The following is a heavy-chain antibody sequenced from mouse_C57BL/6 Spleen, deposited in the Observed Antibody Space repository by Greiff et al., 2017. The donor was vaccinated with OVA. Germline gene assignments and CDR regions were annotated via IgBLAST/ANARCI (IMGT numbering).Heavy chain of an antibody. V-gene: IGHV1-26*01. CDR2: INPNNGGT. CDR1: GYTFTDYY. J-gene: IGHJ2*01. CDR3: ARFPSYYGSSYDFDY. Sequence: EVQLQQSGPELVKPGASVKISCKASGYTFTDYYMNWVKQSHGKSLEWIGDINPNNGGTSYNQKFKGKATLTVDKSSSTAYMELRSLTSEDSAVYYCARFPSYYGSSYDFDYWGQGTTLTVSS. D-gene: IGHD1-1*01.